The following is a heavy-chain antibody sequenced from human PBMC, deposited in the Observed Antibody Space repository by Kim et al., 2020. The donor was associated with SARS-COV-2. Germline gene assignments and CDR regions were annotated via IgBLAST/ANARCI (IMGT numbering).Heavy chain of an antibody. Sequence: ASVKVSCKASGYPFTSHYMHWVRQVPGQGPEWMGTINPTGTRTNYAQKFRGRVTMTRDSSTSTVNMELSSLTSEDTAVYFCAREALSEGKNFDYWGQGTLVTVSS. CDR2: INPTGTRT. CDR3: AREALSEGKNFDY. J-gene: IGHJ4*02. CDR1: GYPFTSHY. V-gene: IGHV1-46*01.